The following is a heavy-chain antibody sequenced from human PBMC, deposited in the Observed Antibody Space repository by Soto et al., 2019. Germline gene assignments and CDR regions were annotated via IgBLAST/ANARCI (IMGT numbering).Heavy chain of an antibody. CDR1: GFTFTDYY. Sequence: GGSLRLSCAASGFTFTDYYMSWIRQAPGKGLEWVSYISSSGSTIYYADNVKGRFTISRDNAKNSLYLQMSSLRAEDTAVYYCARVLVFYGGFDPWGQGTLVTVSS. CDR2: ISSSGSTI. V-gene: IGHV3-11*01. D-gene: IGHD2-21*02. J-gene: IGHJ5*02. CDR3: ARVLVFYGGFDP.